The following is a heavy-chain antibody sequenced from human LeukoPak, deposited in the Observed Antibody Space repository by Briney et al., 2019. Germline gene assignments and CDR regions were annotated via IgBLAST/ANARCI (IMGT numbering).Heavy chain of an antibody. V-gene: IGHV3-23*01. J-gene: IGHJ4*02. D-gene: IGHD3-3*01. CDR1: GFTFSSYA. Sequence: QSGGSLRLSCAASGFTFSSYAMSWVRQAPGKGLEWVSAISGSGGSTYYADSVKGRFTITRDNSKNTLYLQMNSLRAEDTAVYYCAKYNYDFWSGYSLFDYWGQGTLVTVSS. CDR2: ISGSGGST. CDR3: AKYNYDFWSGYSLFDY.